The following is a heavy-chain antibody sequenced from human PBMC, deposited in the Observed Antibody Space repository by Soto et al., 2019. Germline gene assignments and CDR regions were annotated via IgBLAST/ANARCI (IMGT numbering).Heavy chain of an antibody. CDR3: ARSQMGWLQLRFLDY. J-gene: IGHJ4*02. CDR1: GYTFTSYA. Sequence: ASVRVSCKASGYTFTSYAMHWVRQAPGQRLEWMGWINAGNGNTKYSQKFQGRVTITRDTSASTAYMELSSLRSEDTAVYYCARSQMGWLQLRFLDYWGQGTLVTVSS. D-gene: IGHD5-12*01. V-gene: IGHV1-3*01. CDR2: INAGNGNT.